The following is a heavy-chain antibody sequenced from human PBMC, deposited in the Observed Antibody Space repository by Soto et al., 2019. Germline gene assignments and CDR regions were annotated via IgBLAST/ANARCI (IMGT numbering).Heavy chain of an antibody. CDR2: IYYSGST. CDR1: GGSISRGGYY. Sequence: QVQLQESGPGLVKPSQTLSLTCTVSGGSISRGGYYWSWIRQHPGKGLEWIGYIYYSGSTYYNPSLKSRVTISGDTSKNQCSLKLSSVTAADTAVYYCARSDEDEMRPFDYWGQGTLVTVSS. V-gene: IGHV4-31*03. CDR3: ARSDEDEMRPFDY. D-gene: IGHD6-6*01. J-gene: IGHJ4*02.